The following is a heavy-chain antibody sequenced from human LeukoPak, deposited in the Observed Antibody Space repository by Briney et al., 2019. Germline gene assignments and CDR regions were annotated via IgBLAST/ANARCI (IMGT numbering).Heavy chain of an antibody. CDR1: GFTLRNYA. Sequence: PGGSLRLSCAGSGFTLRNYAMSWVRQAPGKGLEWVSAISGSGGTTYYADSVKGRYTISRDNSKNTLYLQMNSLRAEDTAVYYCGKDRVIAATGRFSGLFDSWGQGTLVTVSS. CDR2: ISGSGGTT. V-gene: IGHV3-23*01. CDR3: GKDRVIAATGRFSGLFDS. J-gene: IGHJ4*02. D-gene: IGHD6-13*01.